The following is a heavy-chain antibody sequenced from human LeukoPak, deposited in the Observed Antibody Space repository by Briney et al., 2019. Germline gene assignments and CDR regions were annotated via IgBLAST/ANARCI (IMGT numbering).Heavy chain of an antibody. CDR3: AKDRGYYYDSSGYYPYYFDY. J-gene: IGHJ4*02. Sequence: GGSLRLSCAASGFTFSSYAMSWARQAPGKGLEWVSAISGSGGSTYYADSVKGRFTISRDNSKNTLYLQMNSLRAEDTAVYYCAKDRGYYYDSSGYYPYYFDYWGQGTLVTVSS. CDR2: ISGSGGST. D-gene: IGHD3-22*01. CDR1: GFTFSSYA. V-gene: IGHV3-23*01.